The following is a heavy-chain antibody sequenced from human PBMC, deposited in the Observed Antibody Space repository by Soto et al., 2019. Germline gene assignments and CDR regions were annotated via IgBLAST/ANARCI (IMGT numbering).Heavy chain of an antibody. CDR1: GGSFSGYY. V-gene: IGHV4-34*01. D-gene: IGHD3-10*01. Sequence: PSETLSLTCAVYGGSFSGYYWSWIRQPPGKGLEWIGEIYHSGSTNYNPSLKSRVTISVDTSKNQFSLKLSSVTAADTAVYYCARLGSGSYYNGPYYMDVWGKGTTVTVSS. CDR2: IYHSGST. CDR3: ARLGSGSYYNGPYYMDV. J-gene: IGHJ6*03.